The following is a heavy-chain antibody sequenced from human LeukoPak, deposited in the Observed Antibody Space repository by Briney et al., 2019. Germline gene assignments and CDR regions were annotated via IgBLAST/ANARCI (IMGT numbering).Heavy chain of an antibody. D-gene: IGHD6-19*01. J-gene: IGHJ4*02. CDR3: ASTRRAAVAGRFDS. Sequence: PSETLSLTCNVSGASMSSNYWSWIRQPPGKGLEWIGYIYHSGNTNYGPSLESRVTMSVDESKNQFSLKVNFVSAADTAVYYCASTRRAAVAGRFDSWGQGTLVTVSS. V-gene: IGHV4-4*09. CDR1: GASMSSNY. CDR2: IYHSGNT.